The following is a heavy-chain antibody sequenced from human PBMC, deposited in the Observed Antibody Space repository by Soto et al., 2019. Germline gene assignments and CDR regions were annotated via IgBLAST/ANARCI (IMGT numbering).Heavy chain of an antibody. CDR1: GYNFTSYG. CDR2: ISAKNGNT. J-gene: IGHJ4*02. V-gene: IGHV1-18*01. Sequence: SVKVSCKASGYNFTSYGISWVRQAPGQGLEWMGWISAKNGNTNLAQKFRGRVTMTTDTSTSTVHMELRSLKPDDTAVYYCARDPPETPSDYWGQGTLVTVSS. CDR3: ARDPPETPSDY.